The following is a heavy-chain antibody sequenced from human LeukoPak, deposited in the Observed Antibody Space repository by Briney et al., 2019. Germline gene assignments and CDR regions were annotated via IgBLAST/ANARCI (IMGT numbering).Heavy chain of an antibody. J-gene: IGHJ5*02. Sequence: SETLSLTCTVSGGSISSSGYYWGWIRQPPGKGLEWIGNFFYRGITYYNPSLKSRVTISIDTSKNQFSLKLSSVTAADTAVYYCASNSYYDSSGYYIWFDPWGQGTLVTVSS. CDR1: GGSISSSGYY. D-gene: IGHD3-22*01. V-gene: IGHV4-39*07. CDR3: ASNSYYDSSGYYIWFDP. CDR2: FFYRGIT.